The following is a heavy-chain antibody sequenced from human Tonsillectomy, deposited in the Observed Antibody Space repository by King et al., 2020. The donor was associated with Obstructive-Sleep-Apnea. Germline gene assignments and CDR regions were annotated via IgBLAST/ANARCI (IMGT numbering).Heavy chain of an antibody. CDR1: GGSISSYY. V-gene: IGHV4-59*08. CDR3: ARFLYYGSGFLDY. Sequence: QLQESGPGLVKPSETLSLTCTVSGGSISSYYWSWIRQPPGKGLEWIGYIYYSGSTNYNPSPQSRVTISVDTSKNQFSLNLSSVTAADAAVYYCARFLYYGSGFLDYWGQGTLVTVSS. J-gene: IGHJ4*02. CDR2: IYYSGST. D-gene: IGHD3-10*01.